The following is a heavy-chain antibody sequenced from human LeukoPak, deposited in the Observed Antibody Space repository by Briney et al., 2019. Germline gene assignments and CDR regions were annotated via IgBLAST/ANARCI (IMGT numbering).Heavy chain of an antibody. D-gene: IGHD6-19*01. CDR3: ATTVAGTADY. Sequence: PGGSLRLSCAGSGFSISNYGMNWVRQAPGKGLEWVSSISSSSSYIYYTDSVKGRFTISRDNAKNSLYLQMNSLRAEDTAVYYCATTVAGTADYWGQGTLVTVSS. J-gene: IGHJ4*02. V-gene: IGHV3-21*01. CDR2: ISSSSSYI. CDR1: GFSISNYG.